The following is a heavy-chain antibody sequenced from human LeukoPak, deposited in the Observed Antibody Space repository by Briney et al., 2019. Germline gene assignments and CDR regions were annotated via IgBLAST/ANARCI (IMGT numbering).Heavy chain of an antibody. CDR2: ISWNGDSK. J-gene: IGHJ6*03. CDR1: GFTFDDYT. D-gene: IGHD2-8*02. Sequence: PGGSLRLSCAASGFTFDDYTMHWVRQPPGKGLEWLSFISWNGDSKYYTGYVRSRFTITRDYNKNSLHLQMNSLRPGDTGFYYCAKDMGWRVVLAGGGYRDVWGKGTTVAVSS. V-gene: IGHV3-43*01. CDR3: AKDMGWRVVLAGGGYRDV.